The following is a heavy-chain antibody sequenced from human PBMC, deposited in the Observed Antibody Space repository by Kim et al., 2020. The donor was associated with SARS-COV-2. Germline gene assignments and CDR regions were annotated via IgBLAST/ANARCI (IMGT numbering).Heavy chain of an antibody. D-gene: IGHD3-3*01. V-gene: IGHV3-48*02. CDR1: GFTFNTYS. J-gene: IGHJ4*02. CDR2: ISSSSNSI. Sequence: GGSLRLSCAASGFTFNTYSMVWVRQAPGQGLEWVSYISSSSNSIYYADSVKGRFTISRDNAKNSLYLQMNSLRDEDTALYYCARDFGFCSGAACPTPRRFDYWGQGILVTVSS. CDR3: ARDFGFCSGAACPTPRRFDY.